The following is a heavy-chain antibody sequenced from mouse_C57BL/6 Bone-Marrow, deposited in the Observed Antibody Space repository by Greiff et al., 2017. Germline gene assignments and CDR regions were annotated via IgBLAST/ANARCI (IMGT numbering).Heavy chain of an antibody. V-gene: IGHV3-6*01. CDR3: ARHYGSSWFAY. J-gene: IGHJ3*01. CDR2: ISYDGSN. CDR1: GYSITSGYY. D-gene: IGHD1-1*01. Sequence: EVQLQQSGPGLVKPSQSLSLTCSVTGYSITSGYYWNWIRQFPGNKLEWMGYISYDGSNNYNPSLKNRISITRDTSKNQFFLKLNSVTTEDTATYYSARHYGSSWFAYWGQGTLVTVSA.